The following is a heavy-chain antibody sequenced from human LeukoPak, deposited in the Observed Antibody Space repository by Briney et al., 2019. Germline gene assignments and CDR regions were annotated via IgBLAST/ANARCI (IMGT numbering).Heavy chain of an antibody. J-gene: IGHJ4*02. CDR1: GYTFTSYG. V-gene: IGHV1-18*01. CDR2: ISAYNGDS. Sequence: GASVKVSXKASGYTFTSYGITWVRQAPGQGLEWMGWISAYNGDSNYAQKLQGRVTMTTDTSTSTAYMELRSLRSDDTALYYCARDFSYWGQGTLVTVSS. CDR3: ARDFSY.